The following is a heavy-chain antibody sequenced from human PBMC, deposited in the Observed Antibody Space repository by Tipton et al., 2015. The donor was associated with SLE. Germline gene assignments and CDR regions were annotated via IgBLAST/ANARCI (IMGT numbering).Heavy chain of an antibody. D-gene: IGHD5-18*01. V-gene: IGHV4-39*07. CDR2: IYYSGST. J-gene: IGHJ4*02. CDR1: GGSISSSSYY. CDR3: ASGWIQLWLDY. Sequence: TLSLTCIVSGGSISSSSYYWGWIRQPPGKGLEWIGSIYYSGSTYYNPSLKSRVTISVDTSKNQFSLKLSSVTATDTAVYYCASGWIQLWLDYWGQGTLVTVSS.